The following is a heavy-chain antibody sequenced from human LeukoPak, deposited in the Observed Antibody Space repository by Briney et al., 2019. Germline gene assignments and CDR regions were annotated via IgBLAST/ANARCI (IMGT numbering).Heavy chain of an antibody. D-gene: IGHD6-19*01. J-gene: IGHJ2*01. CDR2: IYTSGST. Sequence: PSETLSLTCTVSGGSISSYYWSWIRQPAGKGLEWIGRIYTSGSTNYNPSLKSRVTMSVDTSKNQFPLKLSSVTAADTAVYYCARHEADFARTSGWYWYFDLWGRGTLVTVSS. V-gene: IGHV4-4*07. CDR3: ARHEADFARTSGWYWYFDL. CDR1: GGSISSYY.